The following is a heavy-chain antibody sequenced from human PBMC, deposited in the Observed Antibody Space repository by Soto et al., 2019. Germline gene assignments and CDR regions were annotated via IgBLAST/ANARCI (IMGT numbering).Heavy chain of an antibody. CDR1: GFIFNSCD. V-gene: IGHV3-30*18. J-gene: IGHJ4*02. D-gene: IGHD1-1*01. CDR2: VSFDGNKQ. Sequence: QVHVVESGGGVVQPGRTLRLYCVTSGFIFNSCDMHWVRQAPGKGLEWVAVVSFDGNKQYYVDSVKGRFTVSRDNSKNTVYLQMESLRPDDTAVYYCAKAVGAQHGYDFCFDHWGQGTLVTVSS. CDR3: AKAVGAQHGYDFCFDH.